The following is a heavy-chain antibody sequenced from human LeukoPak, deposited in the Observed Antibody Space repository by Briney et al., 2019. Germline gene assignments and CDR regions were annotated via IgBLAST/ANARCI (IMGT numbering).Heavy chain of an antibody. CDR3: ANSFGCSGGSCYSGLDY. J-gene: IGHJ4*02. D-gene: IGHD2-15*01. V-gene: IGHV3-23*01. Sequence: PGGSLRLSCAASGFTFSRYGMSWVRQAPGKGLEWVSAISGSGGSTYYADSVKGRFTISRDNSKNTLYLQMNSLRAEDTAVYYCANSFGCSGGSCYSGLDYWGQGTLVTVSS. CDR2: ISGSGGST. CDR1: GFTFSRYG.